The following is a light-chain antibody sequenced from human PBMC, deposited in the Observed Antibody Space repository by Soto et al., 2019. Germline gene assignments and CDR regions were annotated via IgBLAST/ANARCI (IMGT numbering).Light chain of an antibody. J-gene: IGKJ2*01. Sequence: DIQMTQSPSSLSASVGDRVTITCRASQSISSYLNWYQQKPGKAPKLLIYAASSLQSGVPSRFSGSGSGTDFNLTISSLQTEDFATYHCQQSYSTPHTFGQGNKLEIK. CDR1: QSISSY. V-gene: IGKV1-39*01. CDR2: AAS. CDR3: QQSYSTPHT.